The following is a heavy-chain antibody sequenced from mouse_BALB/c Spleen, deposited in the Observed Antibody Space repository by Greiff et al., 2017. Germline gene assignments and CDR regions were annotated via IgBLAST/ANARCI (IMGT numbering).Heavy chain of an antibody. CDR3: ASCCNYFDY. J-gene: IGHJ2*01. CDR2: INPGSGGT. V-gene: IGHV1-54*01. CDR1: GYAFTNYL. Sequence: VKLMESGAELVRPGTSVKVSCKASGYAFTNYLIEWVKQRPGQGLEWIGVINPGSGGTNYNEKFKGKATLTADKSSSTAYMQLSSLTSDDSAVYFCASCCNYFDYWGQGTTLTVSS.